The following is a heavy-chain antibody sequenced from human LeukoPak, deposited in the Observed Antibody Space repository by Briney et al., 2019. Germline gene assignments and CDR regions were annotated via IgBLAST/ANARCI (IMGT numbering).Heavy chain of an antibody. J-gene: IGHJ4*02. CDR2: VYYSGST. CDR1: GGSISSSSYY. Sequence: SETLSLTCTVSGGSISSSSYYWGWIRQPPGKGLEWIGSVYYSGSTYYNPSLKSRVTISVDTSKNQFSLKLSSVTAADTAVYYCARDGDRIALHNWGQGTLVTVSS. D-gene: IGHD6-13*01. CDR3: ARDGDRIALHN. V-gene: IGHV4-39*07.